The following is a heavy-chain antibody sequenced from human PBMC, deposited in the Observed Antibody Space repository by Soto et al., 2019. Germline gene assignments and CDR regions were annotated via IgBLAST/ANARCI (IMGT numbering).Heavy chain of an antibody. CDR1: GFTFSSYW. Sequence: GGSLRLSCAASGFTFSSYWMTWVRQAPGKGLEWVANIKEDGSEKNYVDSVEGRFTISRDNAENSLYLQVNSLRAEDTAVYYCARISRDSSGSAFDYWGQGT. CDR2: IKEDGSEK. CDR3: ARISRDSSGSAFDY. V-gene: IGHV3-7*01. J-gene: IGHJ4*02. D-gene: IGHD3-22*01.